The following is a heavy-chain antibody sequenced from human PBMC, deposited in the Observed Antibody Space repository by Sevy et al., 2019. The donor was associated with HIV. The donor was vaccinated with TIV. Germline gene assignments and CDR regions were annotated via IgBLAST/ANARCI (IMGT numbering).Heavy chain of an antibody. D-gene: IGHD3-16*01. CDR2: IKSKTDGGTT. J-gene: IGHJ1*01. CDR1: GFTSTNIW. Sequence: GESLKISCAASGFTSTNIWMSWVRQAPGKGLEWVAHIKSKTDGGTTDYAAPVRGRLTISRDNSKNKLYLQMNSLKTEDTAVYYCTTGGSLFQHWGQGTLVTVSS. V-gene: IGHV3-15*01. CDR3: TTGGSLFQH.